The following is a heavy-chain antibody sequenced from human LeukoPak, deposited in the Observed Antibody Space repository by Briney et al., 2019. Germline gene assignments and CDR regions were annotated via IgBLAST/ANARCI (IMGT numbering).Heavy chain of an antibody. CDR3: SRALLGFDP. CDR1: AYTFTGYY. V-gene: IGHV1-2*02. J-gene: IGHJ5*02. Sequence: GASVMVSCKASAYTFTGYYMHRVRQAPAQGLEGMGWINPNSSGTNYAQNFQGRVTMTRDTSISTAYMELSRLRSDDTAVYYWSRALLGFDPWGQGTLVTVCS. CDR2: INPNSSGT.